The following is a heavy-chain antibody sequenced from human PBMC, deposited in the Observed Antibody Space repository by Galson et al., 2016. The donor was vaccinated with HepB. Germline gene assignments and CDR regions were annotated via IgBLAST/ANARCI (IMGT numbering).Heavy chain of an antibody. CDR2: VTFNSGNK. CDR3: TKDAGPYVGASGEPGHY. D-gene: IGHD6-19*01. Sequence: SLRLSCAGSGFTFDDYAMHWVRQAPGKGLEWVSGVTFNSGNKAYGDSVKGRFTISRDNAKKSLFLEMNSRRPEDTAFYYCTKDAGPYVGASGEPGHYWGQGTLVTVSS. V-gene: IGHV3-9*01. J-gene: IGHJ4*02. CDR1: GFTFDDYA.